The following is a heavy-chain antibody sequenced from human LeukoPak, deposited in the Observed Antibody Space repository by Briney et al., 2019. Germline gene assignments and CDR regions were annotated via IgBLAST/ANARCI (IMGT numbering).Heavy chain of an antibody. CDR3: ASGGVVADPYFDY. Sequence: SQTLSLTCTVSGGSISSGSYYWRWIRQPAGKGLEWIGRIYNSGSTNYNPSLKSRVTISVDTSKNQFSLKLSSVTAADTAVYYCASGGVVADPYFDYWGQGTLVTVSS. V-gene: IGHV4-61*02. CDR1: GGSISSGSYY. J-gene: IGHJ4*02. D-gene: IGHD2-15*01. CDR2: IYNSGST.